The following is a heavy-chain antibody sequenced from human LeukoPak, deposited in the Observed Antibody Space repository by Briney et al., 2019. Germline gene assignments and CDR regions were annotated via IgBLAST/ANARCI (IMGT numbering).Heavy chain of an antibody. V-gene: IGHV3-21*01. CDR2: ISSSSSYI. CDR1: GFTFSSYS. D-gene: IGHD5-12*01. J-gene: IGHJ4*02. Sequence: GGSLRLSCAASGFTFSSYSMNWVRQAPGKGLEWVSSISSSSSYIYYADSVKGRFTISRDNAKNSLYLQMNSLRAEDTAVYYCAREGSGYDWPAFDYWGQGTLVTVSS. CDR3: AREGSGYDWPAFDY.